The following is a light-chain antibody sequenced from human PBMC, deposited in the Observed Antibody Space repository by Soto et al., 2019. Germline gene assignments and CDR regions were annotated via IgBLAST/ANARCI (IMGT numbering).Light chain of an antibody. V-gene: IGKV3-15*01. J-gene: IGKJ1*01. CDR2: GAS. Sequence: EIVMTQSPATLSASPGERATLSCRASQSVSNNLAWYHQKPGQAPGLLIYGASTRATGIPARFSGSGSGTEFTLTISSLQPEDFAVYYCQQYNNWWTFGQGTKVEIK. CDR1: QSVSNN. CDR3: QQYNNWWT.